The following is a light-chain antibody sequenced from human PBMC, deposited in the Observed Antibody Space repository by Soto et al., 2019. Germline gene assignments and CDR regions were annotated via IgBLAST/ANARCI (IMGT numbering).Light chain of an antibody. CDR2: DAS. CDR3: QQRSNWPPTWT. V-gene: IGKV3-11*01. CDR1: QSVSTY. Sequence: EIVLTQSPATLYLSPGERATLSCRASQSVSTYLAWYQQKPGQAPRLLIYDASKRATGIPVRFSGSGSGTDFTLTTTSLEPEDFGVYYCQQRSNWPPTWTFGQGTKLDIK. J-gene: IGKJ1*01.